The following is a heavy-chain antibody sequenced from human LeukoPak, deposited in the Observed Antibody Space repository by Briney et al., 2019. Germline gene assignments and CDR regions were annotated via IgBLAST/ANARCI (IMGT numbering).Heavy chain of an antibody. Sequence: GGSLRLSCAASGFTFSSYAMSWVRQAPGKGLEWVSAISGSGGSTYYADSVKGRFTISRDNSKNTLYLQMNSLRAEDTAVYYCAKGGGYYYDSRGYFDYWGQGTLVTVSS. CDR2: ISGSGGST. D-gene: IGHD3-22*01. V-gene: IGHV3-23*01. J-gene: IGHJ4*02. CDR3: AKGGGYYYDSRGYFDY. CDR1: GFTFSSYA.